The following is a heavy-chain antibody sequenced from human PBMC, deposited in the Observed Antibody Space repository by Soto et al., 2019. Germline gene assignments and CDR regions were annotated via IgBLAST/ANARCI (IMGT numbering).Heavy chain of an antibody. CDR1: GVTFTSYA. V-gene: IGHV3-23*01. Sequence: GGSLRLSCAASGVTFTSYAMTWVRQVPGEGLQWVSSISKSGDSTYYADSVKGRFTISRDNSKNTLLLQMNSLGAEDTAVYYCAKDSNKYSSSLRGRYFDYWGQGIGVTVSS. J-gene: IGHJ4*02. CDR3: AKDSNKYSSSLRGRYFDY. D-gene: IGHD4-4*01. CDR2: ISKSGDST.